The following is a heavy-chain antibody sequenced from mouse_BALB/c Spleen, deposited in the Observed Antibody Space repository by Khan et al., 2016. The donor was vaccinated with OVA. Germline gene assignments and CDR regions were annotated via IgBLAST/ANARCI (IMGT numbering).Heavy chain of an antibody. CDR2: ISYSGNT. Sequence: EVQLQESGPGLVKPSQSLSFTCTVTGYSITSDYAWNWIRQFPGNKLEWMGFISYSGNTNYNPSLKSRISITRDTSKNQFFLQLNSVTTEDTAGYYCARVYGGDFDYWGQGTTLTVAS. J-gene: IGHJ2*01. CDR1: GYSITSDYA. V-gene: IGHV3-2*02. D-gene: IGHD1-1*01. CDR3: ARVYGGDFDY.